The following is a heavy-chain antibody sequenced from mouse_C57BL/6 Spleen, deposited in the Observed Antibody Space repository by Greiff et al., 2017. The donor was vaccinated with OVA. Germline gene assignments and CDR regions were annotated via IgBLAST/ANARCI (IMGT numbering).Heavy chain of an antibody. J-gene: IGHJ2*01. D-gene: IGHD4-1*01. CDR3: ARGRTGHYFDY. Sequence: QVHVKQPGAELVKPGASVKLSCKASGYTFTSYWMHWVKQRPGQGLEWIGMIHPNSGSTNYNEKFKSKATLTVDKSSSTAYMQLSSLTSEDSAVYYCARGRTGHYFDYWGQGTTLTVSS. CDR2: IHPNSGST. CDR1: GYTFTSYW. V-gene: IGHV1-64*01.